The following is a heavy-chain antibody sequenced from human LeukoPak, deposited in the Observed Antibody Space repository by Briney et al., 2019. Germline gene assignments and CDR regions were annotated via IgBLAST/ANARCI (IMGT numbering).Heavy chain of an antibody. J-gene: IGHJ4*02. CDR1: GYIFTSYG. CDR2: ISAYNGNT. V-gene: IGHV1-18*01. CDR3: ARDSSVFDFWSGYYSY. D-gene: IGHD3-3*01. Sequence: ASVKVSCKASGYIFTSYGIGWVRQAPGQGLEWMGWISAYNGNTNYAQKLQGRVTMTTDTSTSTAYMELRSLRSDDTAVYYCARDSSVFDFWSGYYSYWGQGTLVTVSS.